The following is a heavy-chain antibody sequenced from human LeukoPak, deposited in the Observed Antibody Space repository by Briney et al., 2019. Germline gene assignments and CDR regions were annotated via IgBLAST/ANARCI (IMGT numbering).Heavy chain of an antibody. CDR3: ARGSPMGYFDWLLPPHVDY. J-gene: IGHJ4*02. D-gene: IGHD3-9*01. Sequence: GGTLRLSCAASGLTFSSYSMNWVRQAPGKGLEWVSSISSSSSYIYYADSVKGRFTISRDNAKNSLYLQMNSLRAEDTAVYYCARGSPMGYFDWLLPPHVDYWGQGTLVTVSS. V-gene: IGHV3-21*01. CDR1: GLTFSSYS. CDR2: ISSSSSYI.